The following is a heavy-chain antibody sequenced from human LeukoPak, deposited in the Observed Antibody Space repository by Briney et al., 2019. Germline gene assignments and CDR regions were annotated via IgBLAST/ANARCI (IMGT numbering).Heavy chain of an antibody. J-gene: IGHJ4*02. V-gene: IGHV4-38-2*02. CDR2: IFHSGST. D-gene: IGHD2-15*01. Sequence: SETLSLTCTVSGYSISSDYYWAWIRQPPGKGLEWIGSIFHSGSTYYNPSLKSRVTISLDTSKNQFSLKMSSVPAADTAVYYCASPVGGFCNGGSCYVYWGRGTLVTVSS. CDR1: GYSISSDYY. CDR3: ASPVGGFCNGGSCYVY.